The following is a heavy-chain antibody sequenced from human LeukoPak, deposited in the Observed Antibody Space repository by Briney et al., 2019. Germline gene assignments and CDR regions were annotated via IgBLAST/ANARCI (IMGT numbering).Heavy chain of an antibody. Sequence: GRSLRLSCAASGFTFDDYAMHWVRQAPGKGLEWVSGISWNSGSIGYADSVKGRFTISRDNAKNSLYLQMNSLRAEDTALYYCAKDMSRQLGTPSVFDIWGQGTMVTVSS. CDR2: ISWNSGSI. CDR1: GFTFDDYA. CDR3: AKDMSRQLGTPSVFDI. J-gene: IGHJ3*02. D-gene: IGHD6-13*01. V-gene: IGHV3-9*01.